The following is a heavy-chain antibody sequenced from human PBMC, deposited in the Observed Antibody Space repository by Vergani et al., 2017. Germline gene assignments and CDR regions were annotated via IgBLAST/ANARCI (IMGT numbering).Heavy chain of an antibody. V-gene: IGHV3-23*01. CDR2: ISGSGGSK. J-gene: IGHJ4*02. Sequence: EVQLLESGGGLVQPGGSLRLSCAASGFTFSSYAMSWVRQAPGKGLEWVSAISGSGGSKYYADSVKGRFTIARDNSKNTLYLQMNSLRAEDTAVYYCAKLLCEGDQLPFGVDYWGQGTLVTVSS. CDR3: AKLLCEGDQLPFGVDY. CDR1: GFTFSSYA. D-gene: IGHD3-3*01.